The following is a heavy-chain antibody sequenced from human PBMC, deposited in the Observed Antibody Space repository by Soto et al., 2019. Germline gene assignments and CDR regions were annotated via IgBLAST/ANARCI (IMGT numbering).Heavy chain of an antibody. Sequence: PGESLKISCKGSGYSFTNYWIGWVGTMPGKGLGSMGINNPGDSDTRYSPSFQAQVTISXXXXXXTXYLQWSSLKASDTAMYYCSSQGDDYGDY. V-gene: IGHV5-51*01. J-gene: IGHJ4*01. CDR1: GYSFTNYW. CDR3: SSQGDDYGDY. CDR2: NNPGDSDT. D-gene: IGHD3-10*01.